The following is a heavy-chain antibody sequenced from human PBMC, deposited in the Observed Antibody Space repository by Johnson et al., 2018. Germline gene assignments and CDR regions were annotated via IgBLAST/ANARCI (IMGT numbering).Heavy chain of an antibody. CDR3: ASGYNWNYDY. V-gene: IGHV3-13*01. CDR2: IGTAGDT. Sequence: QLVQSGGGLVQPGGSLRLSCAASGLTFSNYDMHWVRQATGKGLEWVSAIGTAGDTFYPGSVKGRFTISRENAKNSFYLQMDSLTAGDTAVYYCASGYNWNYDYWGQGTLVTVSS. CDR1: GLTFSNYD. D-gene: IGHD1-7*01. J-gene: IGHJ4*02.